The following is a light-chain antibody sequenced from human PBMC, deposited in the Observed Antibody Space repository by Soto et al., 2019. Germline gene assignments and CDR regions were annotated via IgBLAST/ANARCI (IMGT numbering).Light chain of an antibody. CDR3: QHDET. Sequence: EIVLTQSPGTLSLSPGERATLSCRASQSVSSSYLAWYQQKPGQAPRLLIYGASSRATGIPDRFSGSGSGTDFTLTISRLEPEDFAVYYCQHDETFGGGTKVEIK. J-gene: IGKJ4*01. V-gene: IGKV3-20*01. CDR1: QSVSSSY. CDR2: GAS.